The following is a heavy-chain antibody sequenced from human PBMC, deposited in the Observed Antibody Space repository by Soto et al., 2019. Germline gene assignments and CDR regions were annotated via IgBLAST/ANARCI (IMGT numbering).Heavy chain of an antibody. V-gene: IGHV4-30-2*01. CDR2: IYHSGRT. Sequence: QVQLQESGSGLVKPSQTLSLTCAVSGASISSGTYSWTRQPPGKGLEWIGYIYHSGRTYYTPSLKSRVSISVDRSNNQFSLKLTSVTASDTAVYYCARASPLDFGAGTYQPPPSYAMDVWGQGTTFTGSS. J-gene: IGHJ6*02. CDR1: GASISSGTYS. CDR3: ARASPLDFGAGTYQPPPSYAMDV. D-gene: IGHD3-10*01.